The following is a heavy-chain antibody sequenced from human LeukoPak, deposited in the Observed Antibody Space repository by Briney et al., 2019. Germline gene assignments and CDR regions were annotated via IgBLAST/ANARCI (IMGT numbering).Heavy chain of an antibody. CDR3: ARESSGTPDY. D-gene: IGHD3-22*01. CDR1: GFTFSSYE. CDR2: ISSSGSTI. Sequence: GGSLRLSCAASGFTFSSYEMNWVRQAPGKGLEWVAYISSSGSTIYYADSVKGRFHISRDNAKQSLYLQMNSLRAEDTAVYYCARESSGTPDYWGQGTLVTVSS. J-gene: IGHJ4*02. V-gene: IGHV3-48*03.